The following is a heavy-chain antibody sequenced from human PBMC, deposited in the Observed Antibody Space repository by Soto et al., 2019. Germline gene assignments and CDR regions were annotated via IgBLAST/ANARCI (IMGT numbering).Heavy chain of an antibody. CDR3: TAMKDRDAFEI. CDR2: IRSTSDVI. J-gene: IGHJ3*02. Sequence: GGSPRLSCAASGFTFSTYSMNWVRQAPGKGLEWVSYIRSTSDVIYFADSVKGRFTISRDNAKNSLSLQMNSLRAEDTAVYYCTAMKDRDAFEIWGKGTMVTV. CDR1: GFTFSTYS. V-gene: IGHV3-48*01.